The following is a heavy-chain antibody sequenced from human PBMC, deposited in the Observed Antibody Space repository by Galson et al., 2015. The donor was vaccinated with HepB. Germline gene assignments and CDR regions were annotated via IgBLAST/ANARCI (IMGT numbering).Heavy chain of an antibody. CDR1: GDTFRNYI. J-gene: IGHJ3*02. D-gene: IGHD4-23*01. CDR3: ATKTAMVIPGAFDI. V-gene: IGHV1-69*13. CDR2: FTPIFSTP. Sequence: SVKVSCKAFGDTFRNYIISWVRQAPGQGLEWMGGFTPIFSTPIYAQKFQGRVTITADEFTTTAYMELSSLRSEDTAIYYCATKTAMVIPGAFDIWGQGTLVTVSS.